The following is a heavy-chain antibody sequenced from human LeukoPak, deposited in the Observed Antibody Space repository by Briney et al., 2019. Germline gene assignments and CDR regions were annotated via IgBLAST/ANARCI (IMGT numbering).Heavy chain of an antibody. CDR3: ARDPPRGGNYGSGSYPRGSFDY. D-gene: IGHD3-10*01. CDR2: INPSGGDT. CDR1: GYTFTSYY. V-gene: IGHV1-46*01. J-gene: IGHJ4*02. Sequence: ASVKVSCKASGYTFTSYYMHWVRQAPGQGLEWMGIINPSGGDTSYAQKFQGRVTMTRDTSTSTVYMELSSLRSEDTAVYYCARDPPRGGNYGSGSYPRGSFDYWGQGTLVTVSS.